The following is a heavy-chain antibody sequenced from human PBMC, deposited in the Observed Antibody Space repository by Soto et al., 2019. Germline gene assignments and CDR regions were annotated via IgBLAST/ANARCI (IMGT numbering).Heavy chain of an antibody. CDR3: AGDSTDGDFVDAFDV. V-gene: IGHV3-66*01. Sequence: ELQLVESGGGLVQPGGSLRLSCAASGFSVSINYVNWVRQAPGKGLEWVSVIYSGGTTHYADSVKGRFTISRDTSKNTLYLQMNSLRVEDTAVYYCAGDSTDGDFVDAFDVWGQGTMVTLSS. D-gene: IGHD4-17*01. CDR1: GFSVSINY. J-gene: IGHJ3*01. CDR2: IYSGGTT.